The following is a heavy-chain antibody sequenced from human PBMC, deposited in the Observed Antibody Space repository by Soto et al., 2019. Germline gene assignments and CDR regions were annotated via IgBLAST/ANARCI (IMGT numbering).Heavy chain of an antibody. Sequence: PSETLSLTCTVSGDSVSINSYYWTCIRQPPGKGLEWIGYIYYSGSTNYNSSLKSRLTISVDMSKNQFSLKLSSVTAADTAVYYCARAWKGPWCGMDVWGPGTTVTVSS. J-gene: IGHJ6*02. CDR1: GDSVSINSYY. CDR3: ARAWKGPWCGMDV. D-gene: IGHD2-8*02. CDR2: IYYSGST. V-gene: IGHV4-61*01.